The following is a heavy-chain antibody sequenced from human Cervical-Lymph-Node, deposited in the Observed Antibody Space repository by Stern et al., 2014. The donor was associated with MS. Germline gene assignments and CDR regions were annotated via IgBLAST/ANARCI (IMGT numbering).Heavy chain of an antibody. Sequence: VQLVESGGGVVQPGRSLRLSCAASGFVFRRYALHWVRQAPGKGLEWVALISYDERDKYYTDSVKGRFTVSRDNSNNTVDLEMNSLRLEDTAVYYCVKGGSGSYLDWGQGSLVTVSS. V-gene: IGHV3-30*04. CDR3: VKGGSGSYLD. J-gene: IGHJ4*02. CDR1: GFVFRRYA. CDR2: ISYDERDK. D-gene: IGHD1-26*01.